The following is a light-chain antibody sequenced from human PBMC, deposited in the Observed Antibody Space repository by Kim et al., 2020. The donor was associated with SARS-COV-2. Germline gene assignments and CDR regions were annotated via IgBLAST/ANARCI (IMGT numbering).Light chain of an antibody. V-gene: IGKV3-20*01. CDR1: QNVDSSF. CDR2: GAS. CDR3: QQYRHLPLT. Sequence: SPGERATLFGRASQNVDSSFLDWYQQKPGQAPRLLIYGASTRATGIPDRFSGSGSGADFTLTITRLEPEDFAVYYCQQYRHLPLTFGGGTKVDIK. J-gene: IGKJ4*01.